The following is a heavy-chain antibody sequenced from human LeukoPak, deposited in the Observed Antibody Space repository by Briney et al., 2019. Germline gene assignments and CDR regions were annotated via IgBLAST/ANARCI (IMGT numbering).Heavy chain of an antibody. J-gene: IGHJ4*02. Sequence: GGSLRLSCAASGFTFSSYAMHWVRQAPGKGREWVAIISYDGSNKYYADSVKGRFTISRDNSKNTLYLQMNSLRAEDTAVYYCARGQDPITMIVVVFDYWGQGTLVTVSS. CDR3: ARGQDPITMIVVVFDY. V-gene: IGHV3-30-3*01. CDR1: GFTFSSYA. CDR2: ISYDGSNK. D-gene: IGHD3-22*01.